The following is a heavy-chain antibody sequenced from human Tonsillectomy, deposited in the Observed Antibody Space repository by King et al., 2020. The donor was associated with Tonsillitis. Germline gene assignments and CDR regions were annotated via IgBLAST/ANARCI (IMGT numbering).Heavy chain of an antibody. V-gene: IGHV3-23*04. CDR3: AKTPLYDFWSGWYFDY. D-gene: IGHD3-3*01. CDR2: ISGSGGST. Sequence: VQLVESGGGLVQPGGSLRLSCAASGFTFSSYAMSWVRQAPGKGLEWVSAISGSGGSTYYADSVKGRFTISRDTSKNTLYLQMNSLRAEDTAVYYCAKTPLYDFWSGWYFDYWGQGTLVTVSS. CDR1: GFTFSSYA. J-gene: IGHJ4*02.